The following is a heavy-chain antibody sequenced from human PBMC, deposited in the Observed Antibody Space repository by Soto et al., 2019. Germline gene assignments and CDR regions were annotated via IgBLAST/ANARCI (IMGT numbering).Heavy chain of an antibody. V-gene: IGHV4-30-4*01. Sequence: QVQLQESGPGLVKPSQTLSLTCTVSGGSISSGDYYWSWIRQPPGKGLEWIGYIYYSRSTYYNPSLKSRVTISVDTSKNQLSLKLSSVTAADTAVYYCAAFITGTTGNLNFDYWGQGTLVTVSS. D-gene: IGHD1-7*01. CDR2: IYYSRST. J-gene: IGHJ4*02. CDR1: GGSISSGDYY. CDR3: AAFITGTTGNLNFDY.